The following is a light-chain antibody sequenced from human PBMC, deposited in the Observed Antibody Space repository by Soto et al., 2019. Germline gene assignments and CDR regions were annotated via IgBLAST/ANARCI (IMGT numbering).Light chain of an antibody. V-gene: IGKV1-39*01. J-gene: IGKJ5*01. CDR3: QQSYSTTIT. CDR2: AAY. CDR1: QSISSY. Sequence: DIQMTQSPSSLSASVGDRATITCRASQSISSYFKWYHQKPGNAPKLLIYAAYSLQSGVPSRFSGSGSGTDFTLTISSLQPEDFATYYCQQSYSTTITVGQGARLDIK.